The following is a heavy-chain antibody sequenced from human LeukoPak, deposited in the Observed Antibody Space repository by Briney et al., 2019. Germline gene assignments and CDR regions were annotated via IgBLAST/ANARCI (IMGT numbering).Heavy chain of an antibody. CDR1: GGSITTYY. V-gene: IGHV4-59*01. CDR2: IYYSGST. Sequence: PSETLSLTCSVSGGSITTYYWSWIRQPPGKGLECIGYIYYSGSTNYNPSLKSRVTISVDTSKNQFSLKLSSVTAADTAVYYCARGRRYDYVWGSYRPFYFDYWGQGTLVTVSS. CDR3: ARGRRYDYVWGSYRPFYFDY. D-gene: IGHD3-16*02. J-gene: IGHJ4*02.